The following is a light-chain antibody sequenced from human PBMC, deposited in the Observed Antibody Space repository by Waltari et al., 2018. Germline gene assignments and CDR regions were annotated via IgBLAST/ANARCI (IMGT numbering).Light chain of an antibody. CDR2: AAS. J-gene: IGKJ4*01. CDR3: QQSYSTPPLT. V-gene: IGKV1-39*01. Sequence: DIQMTQSPSSLSASVGDRVTITSRASQSISSYFNWYQQKPGKAPKLLIYAASSLQSGVPSRFSGSGSGTDFTLTISSLQPEDFATYYCQQSYSTPPLTFGGGTKVEIK. CDR1: QSISSY.